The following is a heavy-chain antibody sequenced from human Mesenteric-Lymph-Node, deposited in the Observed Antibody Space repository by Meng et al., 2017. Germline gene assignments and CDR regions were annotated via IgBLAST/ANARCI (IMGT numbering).Heavy chain of an antibody. J-gene: IGHJ4*02. CDR2: IYHSGRT. CDR3: TTLYGDSIS. V-gene: IGHV4-4*02. D-gene: IGHD4-17*01. CDR1: GDSIRNDQW. Sequence: QWQLQESGPGLVKPSQSLSLNCTVSGDSIRNDQWWSWVRQAPGKGLEWIGEIYHSGRTNYNPSVKSRVSMSVDKSQNHFSLRLSSVTAADTAVYYCTTLYGDSISWGQGTLVTVSS.